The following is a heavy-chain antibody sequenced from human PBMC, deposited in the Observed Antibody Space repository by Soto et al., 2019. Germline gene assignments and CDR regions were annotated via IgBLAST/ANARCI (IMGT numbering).Heavy chain of an antibody. V-gene: IGHV3-53*01. CDR2: LYSGGTT. D-gene: IGHD1-26*01. Sequence: EVQLVESGGGLIQPGGSLRLSCAVSGFTVSRNFMSWIRQAPGKGLQWVSILYSGGTTYYTDSVKGRFTISGDNSKNTVYPQMNSLRVEDTATYYCARVVLVGATPDYFDHWGQGTLVSVSS. CDR1: GFTVSRNF. J-gene: IGHJ4*01. CDR3: ARVVLVGATPDYFDH.